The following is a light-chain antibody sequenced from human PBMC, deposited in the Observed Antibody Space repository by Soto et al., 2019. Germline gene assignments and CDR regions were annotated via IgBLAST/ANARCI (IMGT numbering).Light chain of an antibody. CDR3: SSYAGSNNLGV. V-gene: IGLV2-8*01. Sequence: QSALTQPPSASGSPGQSVTISCTGTSSDIGGYNYVSWYQHHPGKAPKVMIYEVSKRPSGGPDRFSGSKSGNTASLTVSGLQPEDEADYYCSSYAGSNNLGVFGGGTKLTVL. J-gene: IGLJ3*02. CDR2: EVS. CDR1: SSDIGGYNY.